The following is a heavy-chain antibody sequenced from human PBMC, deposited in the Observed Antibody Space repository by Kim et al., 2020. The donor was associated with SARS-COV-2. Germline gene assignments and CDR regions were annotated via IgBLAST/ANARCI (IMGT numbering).Heavy chain of an antibody. D-gene: IGHD1-26*01. Sequence: YDGSNKYYAESVKGRFTISRDNSKNTLYLQMNSLRAEDTAVYYCAKDLWVWGQGTLVTVSS. CDR3: AKDLWV. V-gene: IGHV3-30*18. J-gene: IGHJ4*02. CDR2: YDGSNK.